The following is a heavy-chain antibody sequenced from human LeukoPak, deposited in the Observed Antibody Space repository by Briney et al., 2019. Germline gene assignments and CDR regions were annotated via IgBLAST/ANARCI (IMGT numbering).Heavy chain of an antibody. CDR2: IYSGGRT. CDR3: ARDGAAAASGTWA. V-gene: IGHV3-53*01. D-gene: IGHD6-13*01. Sequence: PGRCPRLSRAAAGLTVGNNYTNWVRQDAGKWLEWISPIYSGGRTHYADSVKGRFTISRDNSKNTLYLQMNNVRAEDTAVYYCARDGAAAASGTWAWGQGTLVTVSS. CDR1: GLTVGNNY. J-gene: IGHJ5*02.